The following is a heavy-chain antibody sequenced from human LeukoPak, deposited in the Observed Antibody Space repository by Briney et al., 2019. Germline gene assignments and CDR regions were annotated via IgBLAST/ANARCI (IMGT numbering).Heavy chain of an antibody. J-gene: IGHJ1*01. CDR1: GFTFSSYS. Sequence: PGGSLRLSCAASGFTFSSYSMNWVRQAPGKGLEWVSSISSSSSYIYHADSVKGRFTISRDNAKNSLYLQMNSLRAEDTAVYYCASPRPGYCSSTSCSYAIEYFQHWGQGTLVTVSS. D-gene: IGHD2-2*01. CDR3: ASPRPGYCSSTSCSYAIEYFQH. V-gene: IGHV3-21*01. CDR2: ISSSSSYI.